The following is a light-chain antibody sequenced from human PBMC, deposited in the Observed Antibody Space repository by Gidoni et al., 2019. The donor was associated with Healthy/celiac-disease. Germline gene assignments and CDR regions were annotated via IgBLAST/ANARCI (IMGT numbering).Light chain of an antibody. J-gene: IGKJ3*01. Sequence: EIVLTQSPGTLSLSPGESATLSCRASQSVSSSYLAWYQQKPGQAPRLLIYGASSRATGIPDRFSGSGSGTDFTLTISRLEPEDFAVYYCQQYGSSPVSTFGPGTKVDIK. V-gene: IGKV3-20*01. CDR1: QSVSSSY. CDR2: GAS. CDR3: QQYGSSPVST.